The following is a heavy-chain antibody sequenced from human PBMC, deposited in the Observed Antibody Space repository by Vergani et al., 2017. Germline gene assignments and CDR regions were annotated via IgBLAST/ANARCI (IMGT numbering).Heavy chain of an antibody. D-gene: IGHD3-3*01. CDR1: GFTFSSYW. CDR3: AKDHSITIFGVVGAYNWFDP. J-gene: IGHJ5*02. V-gene: IGHV3-7*01. Sequence: EVQLVESGGGLVQPGGSLRLSCAASGFTFSSYWMSWVRQAPGKGLEWVANIKQDGSEKYYVDSVKGRFTISRDNAKNSLYLQMNSLRAEDTAVYYCAKDHSITIFGVVGAYNWFDPWGKGTLVTVSS. CDR2: IKQDGSEK.